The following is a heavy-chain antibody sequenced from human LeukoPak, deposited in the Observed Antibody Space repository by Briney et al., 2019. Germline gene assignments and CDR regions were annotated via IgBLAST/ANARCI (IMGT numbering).Heavy chain of an antibody. J-gene: IGHJ4*02. CDR2: ISSSSSYI. CDR3: ARDYIAAAALFDY. D-gene: IGHD6-13*01. Sequence: PGGSLRLSCAASGFTFSSYSMNWVRQAPGKGLEWVSSISSSSSYIYYADSVKGQFTISRDNAKNSLYLQMNSLRAEDTAVYYCARDYIAAAALFDYWGQGTLVTVSS. CDR1: GFTFSSYS. V-gene: IGHV3-21*01.